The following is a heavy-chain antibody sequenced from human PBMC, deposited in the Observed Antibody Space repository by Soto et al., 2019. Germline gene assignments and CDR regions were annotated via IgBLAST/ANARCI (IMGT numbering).Heavy chain of an antibody. CDR3: AKDLRALRFLEWLPYFDY. J-gene: IGHJ4*02. D-gene: IGHD3-3*01. Sequence: PGGSLRLSCAASGFTFSSYAMSWVRQAPGKGLEWVSAISGSGGSTYYADSVKGRFTISRDNSKNTLNLQMNSLSAEDTALYYCAKDLRALRFLEWLPYFDYWGQGTLVTVSS. V-gene: IGHV3-23*01. CDR1: GFTFSSYA. CDR2: ISGSGGST.